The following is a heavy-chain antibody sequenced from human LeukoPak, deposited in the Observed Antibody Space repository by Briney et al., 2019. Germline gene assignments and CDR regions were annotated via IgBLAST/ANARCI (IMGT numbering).Heavy chain of an antibody. J-gene: IGHJ6*03. D-gene: IGHD3-10*01. V-gene: IGHV4-39*07. CDR3: ARDPGLSGSGSYGYYYYYMDV. Sequence: SETLSLTCTVSGGSISSSYSYWGWIRQPPGKGLEWIGNIYYSGSTYYNPSLKSRVTISVDTSKNQFSLKLSSVTAVDTAVYYCARDPGLSGSGSYGYYYYYMDVWGKGTTVTISS. CDR2: IYYSGST. CDR1: GGSISSSYSY.